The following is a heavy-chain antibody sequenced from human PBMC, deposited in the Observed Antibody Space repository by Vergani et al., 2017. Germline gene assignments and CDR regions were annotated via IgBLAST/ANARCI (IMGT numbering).Heavy chain of an antibody. J-gene: IGHJ5*02. Sequence: EVQLLESGGGLVQPGGSLRLSCAASGFTFSSYSMNWVRQAPGKGLEWVSYISSSSSTIYYADSVKGRFTISRDNAKNSLYLQMNSLRAEDTAVYYCARPITMVRGVMFDPWGQGTLVTVSS. CDR1: GFTFSSYS. D-gene: IGHD3-10*01. CDR2: ISSSSSTI. V-gene: IGHV3-48*04. CDR3: ARPITMVRGVMFDP.